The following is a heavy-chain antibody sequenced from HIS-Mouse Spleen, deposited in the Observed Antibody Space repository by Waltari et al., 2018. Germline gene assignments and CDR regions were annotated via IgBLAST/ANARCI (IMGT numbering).Heavy chain of an antibody. CDR3: AREIPYSSSWYDRYFDL. Sequence: QLQLQESGPGLVKPSETLSLTCTVSGGSISSSSYYWGWIRQPPGKGLEWIGSIYYSGGTSYNPSRKSRVTISVDTSKNQFSLKLSSVTAADTAVYYCAREIPYSSSWYDRYFDLWGRGTLVTVSS. CDR2: IYYSGGT. V-gene: IGHV4-39*07. CDR1: GGSISSSSYY. J-gene: IGHJ2*01. D-gene: IGHD6-13*01.